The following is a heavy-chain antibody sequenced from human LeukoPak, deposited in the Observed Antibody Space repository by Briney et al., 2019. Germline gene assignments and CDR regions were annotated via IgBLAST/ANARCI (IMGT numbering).Heavy chain of an antibody. D-gene: IGHD2-2*01. CDR3: ARVPDIYCPSTSCVDY. CDR2: LNPNSGGT. Sequence: ASVKVSCKVSGYTLTELSMHWVRQAPGQGLEWMGRLNPNSGGTIHAQKFQGRVTITRDTSISTAYMELSGLRSDDTAVYYCARVPDIYCPSTSCVDYWGQGTLVTVSS. V-gene: IGHV1-2*06. J-gene: IGHJ4*02. CDR1: GYTLTELS.